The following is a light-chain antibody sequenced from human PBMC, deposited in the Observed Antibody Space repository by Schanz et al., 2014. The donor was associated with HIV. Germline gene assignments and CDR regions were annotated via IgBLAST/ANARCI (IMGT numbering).Light chain of an antibody. V-gene: IGLV7-46*01. CDR3: LLSYSAARQVV. J-gene: IGLJ2*01. CDR1: TGAVTSGHY. Sequence: QAVVTQEPSLTVSPGGTVTLTCGSSTGAVTSGHYAYWFQQKPGQAPRTLIHDTNNRHSWTPARFSGSLLGGKAALTLSGAQPEDEADYYCLLSYSAARQVVFGGGTKLTVL. CDR2: DTN.